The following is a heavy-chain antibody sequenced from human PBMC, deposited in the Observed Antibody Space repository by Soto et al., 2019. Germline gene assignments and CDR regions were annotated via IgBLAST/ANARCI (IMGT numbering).Heavy chain of an antibody. CDR3: ARGIGYNSGWYFDF. Sequence: PSETLSLTCAVSGGYISSSNWWSWVRQPPGKGLEWIGEIYHSGSTNYNPSLKSRVTISLDKSKRQFSLKLSSVTAADTAVYYCARGIGYNSGWYFDFWGQGTLVTVSS. D-gene: IGHD6-19*01. V-gene: IGHV4-4*02. J-gene: IGHJ4*02. CDR1: GGYISSSNW. CDR2: IYHSGST.